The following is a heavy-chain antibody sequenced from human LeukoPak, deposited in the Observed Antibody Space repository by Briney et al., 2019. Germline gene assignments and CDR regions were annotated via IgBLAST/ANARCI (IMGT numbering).Heavy chain of an antibody. Sequence: PGGSLRLSCAASGFTFSTYGMGWVRQAPGKGLEWVSALSGSGGTTYYADSVKGRFTISRDNSRNTLSLQMNSLRADDTAVYYCAKDPISYRSDDDYWGQGTLVTVSS. D-gene: IGHD2-21*01. CDR1: GFTFSTYG. CDR2: LSGSGGTT. CDR3: AKDPISYRSDDDY. V-gene: IGHV3-23*01. J-gene: IGHJ4*02.